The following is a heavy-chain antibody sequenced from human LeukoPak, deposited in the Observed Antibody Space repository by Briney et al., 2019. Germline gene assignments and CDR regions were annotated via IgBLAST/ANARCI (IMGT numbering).Heavy chain of an antibody. V-gene: IGHV3-48*03. D-gene: IGHD3-10*01. CDR3: ARYMVRGDYFDY. CDR1: GFTFSSYE. J-gene: IGHJ4*02. Sequence: GGSLRLSCAASGFTFSSYEMNWVRQAPGKGLEWVSYISSSGSTIYYADSVKGRFTISRDNGKNSLYLQMNSLRAEDTAVYYCARYMVRGDYFDYWGQGTLVTVSS. CDR2: ISSSGSTI.